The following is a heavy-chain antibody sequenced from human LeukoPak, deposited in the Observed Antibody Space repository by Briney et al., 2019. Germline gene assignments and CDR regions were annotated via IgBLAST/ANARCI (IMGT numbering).Heavy chain of an antibody. V-gene: IGHV1-24*01. CDR3: ATGIFRIAAAGTGAFDY. Sequence: GASVKVSCKVSGYTLTELSMHWVRQAPGKGLEWMGGFDPEDGETIYVQKFQGRVTMTEDTSTDTAYMELSSLRSEDTAVYYCATGIFRIAAAGTGAFDYWGQGTLVTVSS. J-gene: IGHJ4*02. CDR1: GYTLTELS. D-gene: IGHD6-13*01. CDR2: FDPEDGET.